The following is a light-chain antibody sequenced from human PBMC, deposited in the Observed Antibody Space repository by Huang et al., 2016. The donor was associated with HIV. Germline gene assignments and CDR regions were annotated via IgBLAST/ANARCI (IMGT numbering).Light chain of an antibody. CDR1: QSVSTY. V-gene: IGKV3-11*01. J-gene: IGKJ5*01. CDR3: QQRYNWPT. CDR2: DAS. Sequence: EIVLTQSPATLSLSPGERATLSCRASQSVSTYLAWYQQKPGQAPRLLIYDASNRATGIPARFSGSGSQTDVTLTISSLEPEDFAVYYCQQRYNWPTFGQGTRLEIK.